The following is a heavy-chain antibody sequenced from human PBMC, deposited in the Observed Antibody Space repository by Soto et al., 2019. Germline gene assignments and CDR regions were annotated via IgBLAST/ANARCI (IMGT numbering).Heavy chain of an antibody. CDR2: IRGGGGRI. CDR3: AKRPASLVCFDY. V-gene: IGHV3-23*01. D-gene: IGHD2-2*01. CDR1: GFTFSNYD. Sequence: EVQLLESGGGLVQPGGSLRLSCAASGFTFSNYDMSWVRQAPGKGLEWVSTIRGGGGRIYYADSVKGRFTISRDNSKNTLYMQMISLRAEDTAVYYCAKRPASLVCFDYWGQGTLVTVSS. J-gene: IGHJ4*02.